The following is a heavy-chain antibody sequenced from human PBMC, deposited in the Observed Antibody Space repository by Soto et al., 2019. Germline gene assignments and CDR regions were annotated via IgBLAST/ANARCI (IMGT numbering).Heavy chain of an antibody. CDR3: ARIAMVRGPDY. J-gene: IGHJ4*02. Sequence: SETLCLTCTVSGGSISSYYWSWIRQPPGKGLEWIGYIYYSRSTNYNPSLKSRVTISVDTPKNQFSLKLSSVTAADTAVYYCARIAMVRGPDYWGQGTLVTVSS. D-gene: IGHD3-10*01. CDR2: IYYSRST. CDR1: GGSISSYY. V-gene: IGHV4-59*12.